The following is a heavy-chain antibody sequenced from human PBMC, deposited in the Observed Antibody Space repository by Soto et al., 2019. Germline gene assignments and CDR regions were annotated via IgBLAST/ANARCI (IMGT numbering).Heavy chain of an antibody. Sequence: QVQLVQSGAEVKKPGASVKVSCKTSGYTFTSYGISWVRQAPGQGLEWMGWISPYNGKTNYAQKVQGRVTMTTDTSTSTAYMELRSLRSDDTAVYSCARDYSSGWSTNFWGKGENWFDPWGQGTLVTVSS. CDR3: ARDYSSGWSTNFWGKGENWFDP. CDR2: ISPYNGKT. CDR1: GYTFTSYG. V-gene: IGHV1-18*01. D-gene: IGHD6-19*01. J-gene: IGHJ5*02.